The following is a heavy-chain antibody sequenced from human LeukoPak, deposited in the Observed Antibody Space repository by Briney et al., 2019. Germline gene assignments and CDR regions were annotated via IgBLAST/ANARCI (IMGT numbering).Heavy chain of an antibody. CDR2: ISSSGSTI. D-gene: IGHD3-22*01. CDR1: GFTFSSYA. CDR3: ARDYYYDSSGILQFDY. Sequence: GGSLRLSCAASGFTFSSYAMHWVRQAPGKGLEWVSYISSSGSTIYYADSVEGRFTIPRDNAKNSLYLQMNSLRAEDTAVYYCARDYYYDSSGILQFDYWGQGTLVTVSS. J-gene: IGHJ4*02. V-gene: IGHV3-48*04.